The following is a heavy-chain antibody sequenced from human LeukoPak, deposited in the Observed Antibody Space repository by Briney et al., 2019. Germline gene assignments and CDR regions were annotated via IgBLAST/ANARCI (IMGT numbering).Heavy chain of an antibody. CDR3: ARDAVDTANAV. CDR1: GFTFSSNW. J-gene: IGHJ6*02. CDR2: INSDGSIT. V-gene: IGHV3-74*01. D-gene: IGHD5-18*01. Sequence: GGSLRLSCAASGFTFSSNWMHWVRQAPGKGLVWVSHINSDGSITSYADSVKGRFTISRDNAKNTLYLQVNSLRAEDTAVYYCARDAVDTANAVWGQGTTVTVSS.